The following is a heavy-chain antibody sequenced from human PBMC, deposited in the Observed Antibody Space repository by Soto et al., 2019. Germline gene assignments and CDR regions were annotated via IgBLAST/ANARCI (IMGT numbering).Heavy chain of an antibody. J-gene: IGHJ5*02. D-gene: IGHD1-7*01. Sequence: PGGSLRLSCAASGFTFSSYEMNWVCQAPGKGLEWVSYISSSGSTIYYADSVKGRFTISRDNAKNSLYLQMNSLRAEDTAVYYCASFHWNYGVYNWFDPWGQGTLVTVSS. CDR3: ASFHWNYGVYNWFDP. V-gene: IGHV3-48*03. CDR2: ISSSGSTI. CDR1: GFTFSSYE.